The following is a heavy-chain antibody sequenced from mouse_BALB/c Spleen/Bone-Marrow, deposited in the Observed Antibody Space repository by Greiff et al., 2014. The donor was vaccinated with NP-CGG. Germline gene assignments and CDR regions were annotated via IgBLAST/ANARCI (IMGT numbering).Heavy chain of an antibody. J-gene: IGHJ1*03. D-gene: IGHD1-1*01. CDR2: INPSSGYA. V-gene: IGHV1-4*01. CDR1: GYTFTTYT. CDR3: TRITTVVRYFDV. Sequence: QVQLKESGAELARPGASVKMSCKASGYTFTTYTIHWVKQRPGQGLEWIGYINPSSGYANYNQNFKDKATSTADKSSSTAYMQLSSLTSEDSAVYYCTRITTVVRYFDVWGTGTTVTVSS.